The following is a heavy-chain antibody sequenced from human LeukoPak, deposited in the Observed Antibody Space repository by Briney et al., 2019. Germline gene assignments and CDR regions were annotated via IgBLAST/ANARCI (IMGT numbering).Heavy chain of an antibody. V-gene: IGHV3-66*01. CDR2: IYSGGST. J-gene: IGHJ6*03. CDR1: GFTVSSNY. D-gene: IGHD3-10*02. CDR3: ARDRDYYVSSGMDV. Sequence: GGSLRLSCAASGFTVSSNYMSWVRQAPGKGLEWVSVIYSGGSTYYADSVKGRFTISRDNSKNTLYLQMNSLRAEDTAVYYCARDRDYYVSSGMDVWGKGTTVTVSS.